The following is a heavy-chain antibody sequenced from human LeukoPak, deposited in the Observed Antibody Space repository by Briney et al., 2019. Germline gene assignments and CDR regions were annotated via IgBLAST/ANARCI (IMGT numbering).Heavy chain of an antibody. CDR2: VFYSGTT. Sequence: SETLSLTCTVSGGSISSGSYYWGWIRQPPGKGLEWLGTVFYSGTTYYNPSLKSRDTISVDTSKNQFSLGLRSVTAADTAVYYCARLDSGDYFFDYWGQGTLVTVSS. D-gene: IGHD4-17*01. CDR1: GGSISSGSYY. J-gene: IGHJ4*02. V-gene: IGHV4-39*01. CDR3: ARLDSGDYFFDY.